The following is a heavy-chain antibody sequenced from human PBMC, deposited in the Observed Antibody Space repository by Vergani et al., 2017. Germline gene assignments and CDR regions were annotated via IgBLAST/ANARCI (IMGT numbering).Heavy chain of an antibody. V-gene: IGHV4-39*01. J-gene: IGHJ4*02. CDR1: GDSVISTDYH. D-gene: IGHD2-15*01. CDR2: MDYSGSS. CDR3: ASKRGACRAAYCHSYDF. Sequence: QVQLQESGPGLVKPSETLSLTCTVSGDSVISTDYHWGWIRQPPGKGLDCIGSMDYSGSSSYNPSLESRISISFATPKHQFSLRRTSVTAADTALYYCASKRGACRAAYCHSYDFWGPGTLVGVSS.